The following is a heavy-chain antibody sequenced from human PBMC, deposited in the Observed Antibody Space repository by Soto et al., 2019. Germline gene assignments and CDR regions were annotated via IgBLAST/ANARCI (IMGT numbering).Heavy chain of an antibody. CDR1: GGSISSGGYY. CDR3: ARGGYCSSTSCYSSPGPYGMDV. J-gene: IGHJ6*02. D-gene: IGHD2-2*01. Sequence: SETLSLTCTVSGGSISSGGYYWSWIRQHPGKGLEWIGYIYYSGSTYYNPSLKSRVTISVDTSKNQFSLKLSSVTAADTAVYYCARGGYCSSTSCYSSPGPYGMDVWGQGTKVTAP. V-gene: IGHV4-31*03. CDR2: IYYSGST.